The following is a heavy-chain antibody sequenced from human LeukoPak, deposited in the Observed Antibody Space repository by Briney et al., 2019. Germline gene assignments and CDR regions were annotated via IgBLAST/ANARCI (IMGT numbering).Heavy chain of an antibody. J-gene: IGHJ6*03. Sequence: ASVKVSCKASGGTFSSYTITWVRQAPGQGLEWMGWMNPNSGNTGYAQKFQGRVTITRNTSISTAYMELSSLRSEDTAVYYCARGRGPQRSYYMDVWGKGTTVTVSS. D-gene: IGHD6-25*01. CDR2: MNPNSGNT. CDR3: ARGRGPQRSYYMDV. V-gene: IGHV1-8*03. CDR1: GGTFSSYT.